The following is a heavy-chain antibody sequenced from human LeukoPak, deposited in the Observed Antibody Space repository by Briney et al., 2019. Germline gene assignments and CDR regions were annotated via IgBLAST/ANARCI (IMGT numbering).Heavy chain of an antibody. CDR2: INHSGST. Sequence: SETLSLTCAVYGGSFSGYYWSWIRQPPGKGLEWIGEINHSGSTNYNPSLKSRVTISVDTSKNQFSLKLSSVTAADTAVYYCARVRSGYYFDYWGQGTLVTVSS. V-gene: IGHV4-34*01. CDR1: GGSFSGYY. J-gene: IGHJ4*02. D-gene: IGHD3-22*01. CDR3: ARVRSGYYFDY.